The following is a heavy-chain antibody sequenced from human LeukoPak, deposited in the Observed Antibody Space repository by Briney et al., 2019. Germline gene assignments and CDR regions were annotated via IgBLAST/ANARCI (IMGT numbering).Heavy chain of an antibody. V-gene: IGHV4-30-2*03. J-gene: IGHJ4*02. CDR1: GGSISSGGYY. Sequence: SQTLSLTCTVSGGSISSGGYYWSWIRQPPGKAPEWIGSIYHSGTTYYNPSLRSRVTIFVDTSTNQFSLKLESVTGADTALYYCARHLAAQLHPISLRQFDYRGQGILVTVSS. CDR2: IYHSGTT. CDR3: ARHLAAQLHPISLRQFDY. D-gene: IGHD2-2*01.